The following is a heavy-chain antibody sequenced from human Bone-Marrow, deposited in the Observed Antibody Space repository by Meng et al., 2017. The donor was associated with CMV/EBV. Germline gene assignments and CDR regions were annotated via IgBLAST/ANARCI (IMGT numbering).Heavy chain of an antibody. CDR3: AKGYYVSGTYYYSFDY. D-gene: IGHD3-10*01. Sequence: GESLKISCAASGFTFSDYNMNWVRQAPGKGLEWVSTISASRSYIYYADSLKGRFTISRDNAKNSLYLQMNSLRAEDTAVYYCAKGYYVSGTYYYSFDYWGQGTQVTVSS. CDR1: GFTFSDYN. V-gene: IGHV3-21*04. J-gene: IGHJ4*02. CDR2: ISASRSYI.